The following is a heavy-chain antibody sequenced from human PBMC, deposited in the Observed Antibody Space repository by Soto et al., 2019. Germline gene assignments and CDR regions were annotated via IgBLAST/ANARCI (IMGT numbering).Heavy chain of an antibody. J-gene: IGHJ4*02. D-gene: IGHD3-10*01. Sequence: QVQLQESGPGLVKPSQTLSLTCTVSGGSISSGDYYWSWIRQPPGKGLEWIGYIYYSGSTYYNPSLKSRVTISVDPSKNLFALKLSSVPAADTAVYYCARGRYYGSGPVSYWGQGTLVTVSS. V-gene: IGHV4-30-4*01. CDR1: GGSISSGDYY. CDR2: IYYSGST. CDR3: ARGRYYGSGPVSY.